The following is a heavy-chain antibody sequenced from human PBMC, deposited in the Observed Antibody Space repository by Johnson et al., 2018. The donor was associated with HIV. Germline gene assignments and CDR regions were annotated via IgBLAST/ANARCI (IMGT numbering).Heavy chain of an antibody. Sequence: VQLVESGGGLIQPGGSLRLSCAASGFTVSSNYMSWVRQAPGKGLEWVAVISYAGSNKYYADSVKGRFTISRDNAKNSLFLEVDSLRAGDTAVYYCARVDSSGYLSLDAFDIWGQGTMVTVSS. CDR2: ISYAGSNK. V-gene: IGHV3-30*03. J-gene: IGHJ3*02. D-gene: IGHD3-22*01. CDR3: ARVDSSGYLSLDAFDI. CDR1: GFTVSSNY.